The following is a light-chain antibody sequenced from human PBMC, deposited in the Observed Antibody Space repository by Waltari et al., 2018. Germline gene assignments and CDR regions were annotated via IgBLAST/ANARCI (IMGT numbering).Light chain of an antibody. Sequence: EIVLTQSPGTLSLSLGERATVSGRASQSVSRALAGYQQKPGQAPRLLIYGSSTRATGIPDRFSGSGSGTDFSLTISRLEPDDFAVYYCQHYLRLPVTFGQGTTVEI. CDR3: QHYLRLPVT. V-gene: IGKV3-20*01. J-gene: IGKJ1*01. CDR1: QSVSRA. CDR2: GSS.